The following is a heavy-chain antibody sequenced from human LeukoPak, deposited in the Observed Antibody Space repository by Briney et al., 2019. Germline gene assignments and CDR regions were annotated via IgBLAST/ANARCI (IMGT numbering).Heavy chain of an antibody. CDR1: GGSISSGGYY. V-gene: IGHV4-30-2*01. CDR2: INHSGST. D-gene: IGHD6-25*01. Sequence: PSQTLSLTCTVSGGSISSGGYYWSWIRQPPGKGLEWIGEINHSGSTNYNPSLKSRVTISVDTSKNQFSLKLSSVTAADTAVYYCARGRNSSDYGMDVWGQGTTVTVSS. J-gene: IGHJ6*02. CDR3: ARGRNSSDYGMDV.